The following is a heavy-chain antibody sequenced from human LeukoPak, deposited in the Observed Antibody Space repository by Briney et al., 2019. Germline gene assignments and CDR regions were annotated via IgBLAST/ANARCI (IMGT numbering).Heavy chain of an antibody. V-gene: IGHV4-59*01. Sequence: KASETLSLTCTVSGGSISSYNWSWIRQPPGKGLEWIGYIYYSGSTNYNPSLKSRVTISVDTSKNQFSLKLSSVTAADTAVYYCAREYSSGWYGENWFDPWGQGTLVTVSS. D-gene: IGHD6-19*01. J-gene: IGHJ5*02. CDR3: AREYSSGWYGENWFDP. CDR2: IYYSGST. CDR1: GGSISSYN.